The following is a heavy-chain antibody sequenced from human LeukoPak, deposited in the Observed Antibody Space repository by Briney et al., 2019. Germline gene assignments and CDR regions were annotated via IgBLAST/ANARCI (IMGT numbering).Heavy chain of an antibody. CDR3: ARGYSSGWWGYYFDY. CDR2: ISGSGGST. V-gene: IGHV3-23*01. CDR1: GFSLSNYA. D-gene: IGHD6-19*01. Sequence: GGSLRLSCAASGFSLSNYAMTWVRQAPGKGLEWASGISGSGGSTYYADSVKGRFTISRDNSKNTLYLQMNSLRAEDTAVYYRARGYSSGWWGYYFDYWGQGTLVTVSS. J-gene: IGHJ4*02.